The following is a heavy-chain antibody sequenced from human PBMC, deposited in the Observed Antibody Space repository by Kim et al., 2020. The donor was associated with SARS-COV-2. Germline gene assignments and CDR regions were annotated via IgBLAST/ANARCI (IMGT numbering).Heavy chain of an antibody. CDR1: GGSFSGYY. Sequence: SETLSLTCAVYGGSFSGYYWSWIRQPPGKGLEWIGEINHSGSTNYNPSLKSRVTISVDTSKNQFSLKLSSVTAADTAVYYCARGPIVVVTAPRTQYYFDYWGQGTLVTVSS. J-gene: IGHJ4*02. V-gene: IGHV4-34*01. D-gene: IGHD2-21*02. CDR2: INHSGST. CDR3: ARGPIVVVTAPRTQYYFDY.